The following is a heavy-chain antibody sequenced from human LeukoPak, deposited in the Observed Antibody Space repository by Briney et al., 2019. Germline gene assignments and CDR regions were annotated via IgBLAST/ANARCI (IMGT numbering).Heavy chain of an antibody. J-gene: IGHJ3*02. Sequence: SETLSLTCTVSGGSIRSYHWSWIRQPAGKGLEWIGRIYSSGSTNYNPSLKSRVTMSVDTSKSQFSLKLSSVTAADTAVYFCARGPYSYDSSGAFDIWGQGTMVTVSS. CDR2: IYSSGST. CDR3: ARGPYSYDSSGAFDI. CDR1: GGSIRSYH. V-gene: IGHV4-4*07. D-gene: IGHD3-22*01.